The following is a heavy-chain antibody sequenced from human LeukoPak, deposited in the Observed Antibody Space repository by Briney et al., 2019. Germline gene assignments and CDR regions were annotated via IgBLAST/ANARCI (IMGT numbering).Heavy chain of an antibody. CDR3: AREKAHDSSVSYSNPFDY. Sequence: SETLSLTCSVSGGSISSGDYHWSWIRQLPGKGLEWIGYIHYRGTTYYNPSLESRVIVSADTSKNQFSLKLSSVTAADTAVYYCAREKAHDSSVSYSNPFDYWGLGTLVTVSS. CDR1: GGSISSGDYH. CDR2: IHYRGTT. V-gene: IGHV4-31*03. J-gene: IGHJ4*02. D-gene: IGHD3-22*01.